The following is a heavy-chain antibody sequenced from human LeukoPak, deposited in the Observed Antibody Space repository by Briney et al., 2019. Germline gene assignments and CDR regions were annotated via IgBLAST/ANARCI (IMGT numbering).Heavy chain of an antibody. CDR1: GGSITGYY. J-gene: IGHJ4*02. CDR2: IYTSGST. V-gene: IGHV4-4*08. Sequence: SETLSLTCTVSGGSITGYYWSWIRQPPGKGLEWIGRIYTSGSTEYNPSLKSRVAISVDTSKNQFSLKMSSVTAADTAVYYCARVDFWGGYSDYWGQGTLVTVSS. CDR3: ARVDFWGGYSDY. D-gene: IGHD3-3*01.